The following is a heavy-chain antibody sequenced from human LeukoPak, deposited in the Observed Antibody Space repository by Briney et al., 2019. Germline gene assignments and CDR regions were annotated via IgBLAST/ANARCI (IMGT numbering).Heavy chain of an antibody. V-gene: IGHV1-69*13. Sequence: SVKVSCKASGGTFSSYAISWVRQAPGQGLEWMGGIIPIFGTANYAQKFQGRVTITADESTSTAYMELSSLRSEDTAVYYCARGGIGDLGWNYDYYYYYMDVWGEGTTVTVS. CDR3: ARGGIGDLGWNYDYYYYYMDV. J-gene: IGHJ6*03. CDR2: IIPIFGTA. D-gene: IGHD1-7*01. CDR1: GGTFSSYA.